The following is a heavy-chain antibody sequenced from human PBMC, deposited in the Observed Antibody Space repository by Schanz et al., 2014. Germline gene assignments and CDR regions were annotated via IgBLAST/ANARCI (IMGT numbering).Heavy chain of an antibody. Sequence: QVQLQESGPGLVKPSENLSLTCTVSDGSISSSSYYWGWIRQPPGKGLEWIGSIYQSGTTYYSPSHKSRVTISVDTSKNQSPLNLSSVTAADTAVYYCARPGGSSWSFAYWGLGRLVIVSS. CDR3: ARPGGSSWSFAY. J-gene: IGHJ4*02. V-gene: IGHV4-39*01. CDR2: IYQSGTT. CDR1: DGSISSSSYY. D-gene: IGHD6-13*01.